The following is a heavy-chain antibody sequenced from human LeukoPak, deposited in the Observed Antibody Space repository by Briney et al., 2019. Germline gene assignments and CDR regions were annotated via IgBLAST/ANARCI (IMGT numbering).Heavy chain of an antibody. J-gene: IGHJ4*02. V-gene: IGHV4-38-2*02. Sequence: NTSETLSLTCTVSGYSISSGYYWGWIRQPPGKGLEWIGSIYHSGSTYYNPSLKSRVTISVDTSKNQFSLKLSSVTAADTAVYYCARSRVTGPIDYWGQGTLVTVSS. D-gene: IGHD2-21*02. CDR2: IYHSGST. CDR1: GYSISSGYY. CDR3: ARSRVTGPIDY.